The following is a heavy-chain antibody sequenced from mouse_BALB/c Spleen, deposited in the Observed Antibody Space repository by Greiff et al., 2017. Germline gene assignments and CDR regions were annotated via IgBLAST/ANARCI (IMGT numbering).Heavy chain of an antibody. D-gene: IGHD2-1*01. CDR3: ASRRNYVEMDY. CDR2: ISSGSSTI. J-gene: IGHJ4*01. CDR1: GFTFSSFG. Sequence: EVKLMESGGGLVQPGGSRKLSCAASGFTFSSFGMHWVRQAPEKGLEWVAYISSGSSTIYYADTVKGRFTISRDNPKNTLFLQMTSLRSEDTAMYYCASRRNYVEMDYWGQGTSVTVSS. V-gene: IGHV5-17*02.